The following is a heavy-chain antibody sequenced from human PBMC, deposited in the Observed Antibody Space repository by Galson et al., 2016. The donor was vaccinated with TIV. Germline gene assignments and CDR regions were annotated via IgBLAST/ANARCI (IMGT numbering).Heavy chain of an antibody. Sequence: SLRLSCAASDFTFNSYVMHWVRQAPGKGLEYVSGINTNGQTTYYSNSVRGRFTISRDNSKNTIYLQMGSLSAEDKGVYYCAREGLARKTWLDYWGQGALVTVSS. D-gene: IGHD3/OR15-3a*01. CDR3: AREGLARKTWLDY. J-gene: IGHJ4*02. CDR1: DFTFNSYV. V-gene: IGHV3-64*01. CDR2: INTNGQTT.